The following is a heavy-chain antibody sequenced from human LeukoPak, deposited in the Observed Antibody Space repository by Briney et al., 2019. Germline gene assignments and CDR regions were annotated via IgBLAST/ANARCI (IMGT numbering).Heavy chain of an antibody. Sequence: PGGSLRLSCAASGFTFTSFAMDWVRQAPGKGLDWVSGISGSGGSTHYADSVEGRFTISRDNSKNTLYLQMNSLRAEDTAVYFCARVSSSSWYEEIDYWGQGTLVTVSS. CDR1: GFTFTSFA. J-gene: IGHJ4*02. CDR3: ARVSSSSWYEEIDY. V-gene: IGHV3-23*01. CDR2: ISGSGGST. D-gene: IGHD6-13*01.